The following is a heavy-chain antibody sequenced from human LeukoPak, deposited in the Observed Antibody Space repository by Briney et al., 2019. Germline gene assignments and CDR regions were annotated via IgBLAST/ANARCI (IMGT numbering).Heavy chain of an antibody. CDR1: DYMFMNYG. D-gene: IGHD3-10*01. CDR2: ISGYNGNT. CDR3: ARDSYGSGSYVDY. V-gene: IGHV1-18*01. Sequence: VASVKVSCKTSDYMFMNYGISWVREAPGQGLEWMGWISGYNGNTNYAQNLQDRLIMTTDTSTTTAYMELRSLRSDDTAVYYCARDSYGSGSYVDYWGQGTLVTVSS. J-gene: IGHJ4*02.